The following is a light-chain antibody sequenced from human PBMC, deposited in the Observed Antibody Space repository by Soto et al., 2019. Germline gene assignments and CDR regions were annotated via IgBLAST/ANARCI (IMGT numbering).Light chain of an antibody. Sequence: SDELTQPPSVSVAPGQTARITCGGNKIGSKSVHWYQQKPGQAPVLVVYDDRDRPSGIPERFSGSNSGNTATLTISRVEAGDDADYYCQVWDSSSDHPGVVFGGGTKLTVL. CDR2: DDR. V-gene: IGLV3-21*02. CDR1: KIGSKS. CDR3: QVWDSSSDHPGVV. J-gene: IGLJ2*01.